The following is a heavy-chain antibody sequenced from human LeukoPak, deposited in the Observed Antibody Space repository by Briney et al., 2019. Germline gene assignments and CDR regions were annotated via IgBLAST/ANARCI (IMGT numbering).Heavy chain of an antibody. D-gene: IGHD2/OR15-2a*01. J-gene: IGHJ4*02. Sequence: GRSLRLSCAASGFTVSSYAMSWVRQAPGKGLEWVSGISGTSSNTYYADSVRGRFTISRDNSKNTLYLQMNSLRAEDTAVYYCAKRSAGNIRYFDYWGQGTLVTVSS. CDR3: AKRSAGNIRYFDY. V-gene: IGHV3-23*01. CDR1: GFTVSSYA. CDR2: ISGTSSNT.